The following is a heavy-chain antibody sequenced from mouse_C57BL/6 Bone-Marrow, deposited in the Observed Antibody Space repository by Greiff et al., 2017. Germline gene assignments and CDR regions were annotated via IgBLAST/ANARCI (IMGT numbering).Heavy chain of an antibody. D-gene: IGHD2-1*01. CDR3: TKPCGNYMGGAMDY. CDR1: GYTFTDYE. Sequence: QVQLQQSGAELVRPGASVTLSCKASGYTFTDYEMHWVKQTPVHGLEWIGAIDPETGGTAYNQKFKGKAILTADKSSSTAYMELRSLTSEDSAVYYCTKPCGNYMGGAMDYWGQGTSVTVSS. CDR2: IDPETGGT. V-gene: IGHV1-15*01. J-gene: IGHJ4*01.